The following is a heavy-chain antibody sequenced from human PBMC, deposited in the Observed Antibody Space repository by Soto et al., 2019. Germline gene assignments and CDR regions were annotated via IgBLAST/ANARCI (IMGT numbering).Heavy chain of an antibody. J-gene: IGHJ4*02. Sequence: GGSLRLSCAASGFTGSTKYMSWVRQAPGKGLEWVSVIYSGDSTFYADSVRGRFTISRDNSKNTVNLQMNSLRAEDTAVYYCARDPWAADYWGQGTLVTVSS. V-gene: IGHV3-66*01. CDR1: GFTGSTKY. D-gene: IGHD3-16*01. CDR3: ARDPWAADY. CDR2: IYSGDST.